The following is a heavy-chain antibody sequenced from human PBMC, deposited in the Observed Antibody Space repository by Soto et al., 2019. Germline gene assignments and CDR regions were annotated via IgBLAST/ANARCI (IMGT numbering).Heavy chain of an antibody. J-gene: IGHJ5*02. Sequence: ASVKVSCKASGYTFRSHGITWVRQAPGQGLEWMGWISCYNGDTNYAQKFQGRVTMTTDTPTSTAYMELRSLRSDDTAVYYCARDPSNNSGNRIWFDPWGQGTLVTVSS. D-gene: IGHD1-26*01. V-gene: IGHV1-18*04. CDR2: ISCYNGDT. CDR1: GYTFRSHG. CDR3: ARDPSNNSGNRIWFDP.